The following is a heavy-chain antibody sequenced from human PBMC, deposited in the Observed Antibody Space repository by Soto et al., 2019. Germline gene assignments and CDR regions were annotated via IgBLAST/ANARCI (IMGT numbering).Heavy chain of an antibody. J-gene: IGHJ4*02. D-gene: IGHD3-16*02. Sequence: ASLKVSCKASGYTFTGYYMHWVRQAPGQGLEWMGWINPNSGGTNYAQKFQGWVTMTRDTSISTAYMELSRLRSDDTAVYYCVRGRVMITFGVVIVIDYWGQGSPVTVSS. V-gene: IGHV1-2*04. CDR1: GYTFTGYY. CDR2: INPNSGGT. CDR3: VRGRVMITFGVVIVIDY.